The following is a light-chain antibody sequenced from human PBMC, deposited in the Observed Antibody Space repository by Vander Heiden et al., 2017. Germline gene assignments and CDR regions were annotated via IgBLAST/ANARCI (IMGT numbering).Light chain of an antibody. Sequence: QSVVTQPPSASGTPGQRVTISCSGTGSNIGSNSVYWYQQLPGAAPKLLIYGKDQRPSGVPDRFSGSKSGTSASPAISGLRSEDEADYYCAAWDDSLSGFYVFGTGTKVTVL. V-gene: IGLV1-47*01. J-gene: IGLJ1*01. CDR1: GSNIGSNS. CDR3: AAWDDSLSGFYV. CDR2: GKD.